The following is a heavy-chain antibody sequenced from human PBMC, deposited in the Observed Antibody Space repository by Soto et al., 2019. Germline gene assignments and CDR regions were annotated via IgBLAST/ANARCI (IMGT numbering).Heavy chain of an antibody. CDR1: GGSISSSDFY. CDR3: AVVDSTGNWFDP. V-gene: IGHV4-39*01. D-gene: IGHD6-25*01. Sequence: QLQLQESGPGLVKPAETLSLTCTVSGGSISSSDFYWGWLRQTPGKGLEFIGSMYSSGTTYYNPSLKSRVTISVDTSKDQFTLKLISVTAADTAVYYCAVVDSTGNWFDPWGEGALVTVSS. J-gene: IGHJ5*02. CDR2: MYSSGTT.